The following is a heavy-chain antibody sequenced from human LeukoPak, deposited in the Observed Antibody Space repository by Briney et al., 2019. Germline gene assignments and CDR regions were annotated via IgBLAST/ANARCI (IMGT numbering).Heavy chain of an antibody. CDR1: GYTFTGYY. D-gene: IGHD2-2*01. J-gene: IGHJ4*02. CDR3: ARFRYCSSTSCSYFDY. CDR2: INPNSGGT. Sequence: GASVKVSCKASGYTFTGYYMHWVRQAPGQGLEWMGWINPNSGGTNYAQKFQGRVTMTRDTSISTAYMELSRLRSDDTAVYYCARFRYCSSTSCSYFDYWGQGTLVTVSS. V-gene: IGHV1-2*02.